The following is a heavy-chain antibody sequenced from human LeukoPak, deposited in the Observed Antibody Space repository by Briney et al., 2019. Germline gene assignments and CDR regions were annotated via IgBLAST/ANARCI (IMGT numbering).Heavy chain of an antibody. CDR3: ARAGYYDFWSGYSTPGSWFDP. V-gene: IGHV4-30-2*01. CDR2: IYHSGST. CDR1: GGSISSGGYS. D-gene: IGHD3-3*01. Sequence: SETLSLTCAVSGGSISSGGYSWSWIRQPPGKGLEWTGYIYHSGSTYYNPSLKSRVTISVDRSKNQFSLKLSSVTAADTAVYYCARAGYYDFWSGYSTPGSWFDPWGQGTLVTVSS. J-gene: IGHJ5*02.